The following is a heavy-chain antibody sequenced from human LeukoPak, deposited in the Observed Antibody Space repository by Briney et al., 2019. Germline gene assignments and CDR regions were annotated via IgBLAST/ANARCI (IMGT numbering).Heavy chain of an antibody. J-gene: IGHJ4*02. CDR2: IYYSGST. D-gene: IGHD3-10*01. CDR1: GGSISSYY. Sequence: SETLSLTCTVSGGSISSYYWSWIRQPPEKGLEWIGYIYYSGSTNYNPSLKSRVTISVDTSKNQFSLKLSSVTAADTAVYYCARHTMVRGVITFDYWGQGTLVTVSS. CDR3: ARHTMVRGVITFDY. V-gene: IGHV4-59*08.